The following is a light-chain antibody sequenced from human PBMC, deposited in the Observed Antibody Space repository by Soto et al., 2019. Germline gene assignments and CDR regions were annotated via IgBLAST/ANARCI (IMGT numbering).Light chain of an antibody. V-gene: IGKV3-15*01. CDR3: QQYNNWPPWT. Sequence: EIVMTQSPATLSVSPEERATLSCRASQSVSSNLAWYQQKPGQAPRLLIYGASTRATGIPARFSGSGSGTEFTLTISSLQSEDFAVYYCQQYNNWPPWTFGQGTKVEI. J-gene: IGKJ1*01. CDR1: QSVSSN. CDR2: GAS.